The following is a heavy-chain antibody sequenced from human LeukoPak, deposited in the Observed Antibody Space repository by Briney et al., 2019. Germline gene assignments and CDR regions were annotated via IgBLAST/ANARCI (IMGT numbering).Heavy chain of an antibody. CDR3: ARGLPGYYYDSSGYWYAFDI. CDR2: ISSSSSYI. CDR1: GFTFSSYS. D-gene: IGHD3-22*01. V-gene: IGHV3-21*01. J-gene: IGHJ3*02. Sequence: GGSLRLSRAASGFTFSSYSMNWVRQAPGKGLEWVSSISSSSSYIYYADSVKGRFTISRDNAKNSLYLQMNSLRAEDTAVYYCARGLPGYYYDSSGYWYAFDIWGQGTMVTVSS.